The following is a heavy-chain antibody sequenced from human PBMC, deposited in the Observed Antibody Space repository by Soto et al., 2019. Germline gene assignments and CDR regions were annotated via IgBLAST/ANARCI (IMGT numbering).Heavy chain of an antibody. D-gene: IGHD1-26*01. CDR1: GGSISSSSYY. CDR2: IYYSGST. J-gene: IGHJ4*02. CDR3: ARRTATLIDY. V-gene: IGHV4-39*01. Sequence: SETLSLTCTVSGGSISSSSYYWGWIRQPPGKGLEWIGCIYYSGSTYYNPSLKSRVTISVDTSKNQFSLKLSSVAAADTAVYYCARRTATLIDYWGQGTLVTVSS.